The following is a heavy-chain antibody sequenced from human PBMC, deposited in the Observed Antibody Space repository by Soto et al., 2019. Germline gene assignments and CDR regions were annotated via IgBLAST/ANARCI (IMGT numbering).Heavy chain of an antibody. V-gene: IGHV3-20*04. D-gene: IGHD2-2*02. CDR1: GFTFDDNG. Sequence: PGGSLRLSCSASGFTFDDNGMSWVRQAPGKGLEWVSGLNWNGANIGYADSVKGRFTISRGNAKNSLYVQMNSLRAEDTALYYCARSSCISTSCYIDYWGPGTLVTVSS. CDR2: LNWNGANI. J-gene: IGHJ4*02. CDR3: ARSSCISTSCYIDY.